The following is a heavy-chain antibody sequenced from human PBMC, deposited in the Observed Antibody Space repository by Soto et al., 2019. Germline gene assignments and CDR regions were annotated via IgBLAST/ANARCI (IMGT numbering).Heavy chain of an antibody. V-gene: IGHV3-23*01. CDR3: AKRHTTVATPANYFDY. CDR1: GFTFSSYT. CDR2: FVGSTGST. D-gene: IGHD1-1*01. J-gene: IGHJ4*02. Sequence: GGSLRLSCAASGFTFSSYTMNWVRQAPGKGLEWVSTFVGSTGSTFYADSVKGRFTISRDDSNNTLYLQMNSLRAEDTAVYYCAKRHTTVATPANYFDYWGQGTRVTVSS.